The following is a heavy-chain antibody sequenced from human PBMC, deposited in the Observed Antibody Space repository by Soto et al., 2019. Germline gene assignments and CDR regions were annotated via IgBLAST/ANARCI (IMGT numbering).Heavy chain of an antibody. CDR1: GGTFSSYA. CDR2: IIPIFGTA. Sequence: QVQLVQSGAEVKKPGSSVKVSCKASGGTFSSYAISWVRQAPGQGLEWMGGIIPIFGTANYAQKFQGRDTITADEYTRTAYMELSSLRSEDTAVYYCEREGVGYCSGGRCETWFDPWGHGTLVTVSS. D-gene: IGHD2-15*01. J-gene: IGHJ5*02. CDR3: EREGVGYCSGGRCETWFDP. V-gene: IGHV1-69*01.